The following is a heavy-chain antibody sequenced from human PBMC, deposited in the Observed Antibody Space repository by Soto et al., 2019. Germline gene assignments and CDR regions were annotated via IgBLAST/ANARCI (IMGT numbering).Heavy chain of an antibody. CDR3: ARREYSRAPISYYYYGMDV. V-gene: IGHV4-39*01. CDR1: GGSISSSSYY. D-gene: IGHD6-6*01. J-gene: IGHJ6*02. CDR2: IYYSGST. Sequence: SETLSLTCTVSGGSISSSSYYWGWIRQPPGKGLEWIGSIYYSGSTYYNPSLKSRVTISVDTSKNQFSLKLSSATAADTAVYYCARREYSRAPISYYYYGMDVWGQGTTVTVSS.